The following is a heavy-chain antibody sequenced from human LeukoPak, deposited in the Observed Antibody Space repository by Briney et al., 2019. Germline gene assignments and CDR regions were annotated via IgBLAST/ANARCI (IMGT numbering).Heavy chain of an antibody. CDR3: ARDATGYCSGGSCYYPPDYYYYMDV. CDR1: GYTFTGYY. D-gene: IGHD2-15*01. J-gene: IGHJ6*03. CDR2: INPNSGGT. V-gene: IGHV1-2*02. Sequence: ASVKVPCKASGYTFTGYYMHWVRQAPGQGLEWMGWINPNSGGTNYAQKFQGRVTMTRDTSISTAYMELSRLRSDDTAVYYCARDATGYCSGGSCYYPPDYYYYMDVWGKGTTVTVSS.